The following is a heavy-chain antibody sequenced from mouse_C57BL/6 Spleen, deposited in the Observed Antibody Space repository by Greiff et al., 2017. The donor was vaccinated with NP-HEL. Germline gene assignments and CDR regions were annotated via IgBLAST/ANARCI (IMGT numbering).Heavy chain of an antibody. Sequence: EVQLQQSGAELVRPGASVKLSCTASGFNIKDDYMHWVKQRPEQGLEWIGWIDPENGDTEYASKFQGKATITADTSSNTAYLQLSSLTSEDTAVYYCTTEDGSREGFAYWGQGTLVTVSA. CDR2: IDPENGDT. CDR1: GFNIKDDY. V-gene: IGHV14-4*01. J-gene: IGHJ3*01. CDR3: TTEDGSREGFAY. D-gene: IGHD1-1*01.